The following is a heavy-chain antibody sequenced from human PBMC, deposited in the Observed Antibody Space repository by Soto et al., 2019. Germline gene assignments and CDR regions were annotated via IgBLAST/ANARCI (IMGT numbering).Heavy chain of an antibody. D-gene: IGHD5-18*01. CDR3: AREVRIPVFTEHGYRRAAFDY. J-gene: IGHJ4*02. Sequence: EVQMVESGGGLVQPGGSLRLSCAASGFTFSSYSMNWVRQAPGKGLEWVSYISSSSSTIYYADSVKGRFTISRDNAKNSLYLQRNSLRDEDTAVYYCAREVRIPVFTEHGYRRAAFDYWGQGTLVTVSS. V-gene: IGHV3-48*02. CDR1: GFTFSSYS. CDR2: ISSSSSTI.